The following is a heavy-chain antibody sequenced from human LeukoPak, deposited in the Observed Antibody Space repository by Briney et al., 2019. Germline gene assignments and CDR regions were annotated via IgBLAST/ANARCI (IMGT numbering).Heavy chain of an antibody. D-gene: IGHD3-3*01. Sequence: SVKVSCKISGGTFSSYAISWVRQAPGQGLEWMGGVIPIFGTANYAQKFQGRVTITTDESTSTAYMGLSSLRSEDTAVYYCARPSTLRFLEWLLGDGYYYMDVWGKGTTVTVSS. CDR2: VIPIFGTA. CDR1: GGTFSSYA. V-gene: IGHV1-69*05. CDR3: ARPSTLRFLEWLLGDGYYYMDV. J-gene: IGHJ6*03.